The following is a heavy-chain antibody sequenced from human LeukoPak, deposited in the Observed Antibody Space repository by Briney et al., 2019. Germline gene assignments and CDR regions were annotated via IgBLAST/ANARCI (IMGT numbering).Heavy chain of an antibody. CDR2: MSPNSGDT. CDR1: GCTFTNLD. V-gene: IGHV1-8*01. D-gene: IGHD1-1*01. J-gene: IGHJ4*02. CDR3: ASNPPNTGDFYY. Sequence: GASVKVSCKTSGCTFTNLDINWLRQAPGQGLEWMGWMSPNSGDTGYAQKFQGRVSMTRDIFKSTAYMELSSLRSEDTAIYYCASNPPNTGDFYYWGLGTLVTVSS.